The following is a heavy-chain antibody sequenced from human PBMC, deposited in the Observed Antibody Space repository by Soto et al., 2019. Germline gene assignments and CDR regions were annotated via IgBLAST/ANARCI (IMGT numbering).Heavy chain of an antibody. D-gene: IGHD1-26*01. CDR1: GYTFPSYG. Sequence: ASVKVSCKASGYTFPSYGISWVRQAPGQGLEWMGWISAYNGNTNYAQKLQGRVTMTTDTSTSTAYMELRSLRSDDTAVYYCARDHSREWELLRSGDFDYWGQGTLVTVSS. CDR2: ISAYNGNT. CDR3: ARDHSREWELLRSGDFDY. V-gene: IGHV1-18*01. J-gene: IGHJ4*02.